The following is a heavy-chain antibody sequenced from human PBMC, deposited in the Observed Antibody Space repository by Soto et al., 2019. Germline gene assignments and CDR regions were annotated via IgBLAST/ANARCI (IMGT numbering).Heavy chain of an antibody. D-gene: IGHD4-17*01. Sequence: EVEVVESGGGLVQPGGSLRRSGAASGISFSRHWSHWVSQAPGKGLWWVSRMGPDGSSTSYADSGKGRFSISRDDAKNTMSLQVNSLRADDTAVYYCAVHGDYDAFNFWGQGTVVTVSS. V-gene: IGHV3-74*01. CDR2: MGPDGSST. CDR3: AVHGDYDAFNF. J-gene: IGHJ3*01. CDR1: GISFSRHW.